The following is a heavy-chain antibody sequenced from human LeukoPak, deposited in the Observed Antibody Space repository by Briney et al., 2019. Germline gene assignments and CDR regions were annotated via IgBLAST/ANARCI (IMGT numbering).Heavy chain of an antibody. J-gene: IGHJ4*02. CDR3: ATAARYSGYEYPSDY. Sequence: GGSLRLSCAASGFTFSSYSMNWVRQAPGKGLEWVSSISSSSSYIYYADSVKGRFTISRDNAKNSLYLQMNSLRAEDTAVYYCATAARYSGYEYPSDYWGQGTLVTVSS. D-gene: IGHD5-12*01. V-gene: IGHV3-21*01. CDR2: ISSSSSYI. CDR1: GFTFSSYS.